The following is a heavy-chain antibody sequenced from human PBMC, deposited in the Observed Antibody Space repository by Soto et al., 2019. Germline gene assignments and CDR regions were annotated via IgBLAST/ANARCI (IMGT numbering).Heavy chain of an antibody. Sequence: ASVKVSCKASGYTFTSYAMHWVRQAPGQRLEWMGWINAGNCNTKYSQKFQGRVTITRDTSASTAYMELSSLRSEDTAVYYCARGGSLYWYFDLWGRGTLVTVSS. CDR1: GYTFTSYA. D-gene: IGHD1-26*01. V-gene: IGHV1-3*01. J-gene: IGHJ2*01. CDR2: INAGNCNT. CDR3: ARGGSLYWYFDL.